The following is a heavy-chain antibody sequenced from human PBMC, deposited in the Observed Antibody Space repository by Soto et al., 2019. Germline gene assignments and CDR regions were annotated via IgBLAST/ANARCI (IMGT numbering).Heavy chain of an antibody. CDR2: IYYSGSN. CDR3: ARAYYDSSGPHFDY. D-gene: IGHD3-22*01. CDR1: GGCISSGDYA. V-gene: IGHV4-30-4*01. J-gene: IGHJ4*02. Sequence: TLSLTCTVSGGCISSGDYAWSWIRQPPGKGLEWIGYIYYSGSNYYNPSLKSRVTISVDTSKNQFSLKLSSVTAADTAVYYCARAYYDSSGPHFDYWGQGTLVTVSS.